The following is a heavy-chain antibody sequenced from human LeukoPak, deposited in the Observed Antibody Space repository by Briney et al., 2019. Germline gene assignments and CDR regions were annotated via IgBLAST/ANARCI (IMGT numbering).Heavy chain of an antibody. CDR1: GGSISSYY. Sequence: SETLSLTCTVSGGSISSYYWSWIRQPPGKGLEWIGYIYYSGNTNYNPSLKSRVTMLVDTSKNQFSLKLSSVTAADTALYYCARVGCSGGSCYYDYWGQGTLVTVSP. J-gene: IGHJ4*02. V-gene: IGHV4-59*01. D-gene: IGHD2-15*01. CDR2: IYYSGNT. CDR3: ARVGCSGGSCYYDY.